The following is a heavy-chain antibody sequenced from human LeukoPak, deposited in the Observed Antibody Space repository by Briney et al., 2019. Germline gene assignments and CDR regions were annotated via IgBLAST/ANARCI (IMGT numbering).Heavy chain of an antibody. D-gene: IGHD5-24*01. Sequence: PSETLSLTCTVSGGSISSSSYYWGWIRQPPGKGLEWIGSIYYSGSTYYNPSLKSRVTKSVDTSKNQFSLKLSSVTAADTAVYYCARDGYNYGIDYWGQGTLVTVSS. CDR1: GGSISSSSYY. J-gene: IGHJ4*02. CDR2: IYYSGST. V-gene: IGHV4-39*07. CDR3: ARDGYNYGIDY.